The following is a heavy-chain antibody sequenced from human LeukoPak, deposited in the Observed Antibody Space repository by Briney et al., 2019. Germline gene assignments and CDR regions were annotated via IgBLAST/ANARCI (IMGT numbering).Heavy chain of an antibody. D-gene: IGHD4-11*01. CDR2: ISAYNGNT. Sequence: ASVKVPYKASGYTFTSYGISWVRQAPGQGLEWMGWISAYNGNTNYAQKLQGRVTMTTDTSTSTAYMELRSLRSDDTAVYYCARDPTVTSPFDYWGQDTLDTVSS. J-gene: IGHJ4*02. CDR3: ARDPTVTSPFDY. CDR1: GYTFTSYG. V-gene: IGHV1-18*01.